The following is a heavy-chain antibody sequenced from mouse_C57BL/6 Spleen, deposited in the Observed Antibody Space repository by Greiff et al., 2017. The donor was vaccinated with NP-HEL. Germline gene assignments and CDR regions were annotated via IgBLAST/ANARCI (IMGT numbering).Heavy chain of an antibody. CDR1: GFSLNSYG. V-gene: IGHV2-3*01. CDR2: IWGDGST. CDR3: DKDVRRIYYYGNDAMDD. D-gene: IGHD1-1*01. J-gene: IGHJ4*01. Sequence: VQLVESGPGLVAPSQSLSITCTVSGFSLNSYGVSWVRQPPGKGLEWLGVIWGDGSTNYHSALISGLSISKDNSKSQVFLKLNSLQTDDTATYYCDKDVRRIYYYGNDAMDDWGQGTSVTVSS.